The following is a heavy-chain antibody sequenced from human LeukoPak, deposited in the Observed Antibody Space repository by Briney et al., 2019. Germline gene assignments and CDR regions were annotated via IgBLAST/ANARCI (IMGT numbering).Heavy chain of an antibody. J-gene: IGHJ6*03. D-gene: IGHD2-21*01. CDR3: ASRYCGGDCLPPRYYYYYMDV. CDR1: GGSISSSSYY. Sequence: KSSETLSLTCTVSGGSISSSSYYWSWIRQPPGKGLEWIGYIYYSGSTNYNPSLKSRVTISVDTSKNQFSLKLSSVTAADTAVYYCASRYCGGDCLPPRYYYYYMDVWGKGTTVTVSS. V-gene: IGHV4-61*01. CDR2: IYYSGST.